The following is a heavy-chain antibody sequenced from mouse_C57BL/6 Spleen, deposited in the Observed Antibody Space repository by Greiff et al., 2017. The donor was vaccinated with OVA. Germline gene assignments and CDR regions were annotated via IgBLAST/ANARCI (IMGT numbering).Heavy chain of an antibody. CDR3: SRVDYGTAFDY. Sequence: EVQLQESGPGLVKPSQSLSLTSSVTGYSITSGYYWNWIRQFPGNKLEWMGYISYDGSNNYNPSLKNRISITRDTSKNQFFLQLNSVTTEDTATYYCSRVDYGTAFDYWGQGTTLTVSS. CDR1: GYSITSGYY. J-gene: IGHJ2*01. V-gene: IGHV3-6*01. D-gene: IGHD1-1*02. CDR2: ISYDGSN.